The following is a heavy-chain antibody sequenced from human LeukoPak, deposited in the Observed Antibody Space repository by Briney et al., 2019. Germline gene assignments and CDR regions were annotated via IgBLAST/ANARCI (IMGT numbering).Heavy chain of an antibody. D-gene: IGHD2-2*01. Sequence: ASVKVSCKASVYTFTSYYLHWVRPAHGQGGEWMGIINPSGGSTSYAQKFQGRVTMTRDMSTSTVYMELSSLRSEDTGVYYCARDLFTYCSSTSCPPGYYFDYWGQGTLVTVSS. J-gene: IGHJ4*02. V-gene: IGHV1-46*01. CDR1: VYTFTSYY. CDR3: ARDLFTYCSSTSCPPGYYFDY. CDR2: INPSGGST.